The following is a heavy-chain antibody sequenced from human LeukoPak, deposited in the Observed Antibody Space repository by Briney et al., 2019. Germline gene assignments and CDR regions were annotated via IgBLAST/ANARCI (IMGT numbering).Heavy chain of an antibody. J-gene: IGHJ6*03. CDR3: ASYYFYYVDV. CDR1: GFTFSIYW. V-gene: IGHV3-7*01. CDR2: IKEDGSEK. Sequence: GGSLRLSCAASGFTFSIYWMSWVRQAPGKGLEWVANIKEDGSEKYYVDSVKGRFTISRDNAKNSLYLQMNSLRAEDTAVYYCASYYFYYVDVWGKGTTVTVSS.